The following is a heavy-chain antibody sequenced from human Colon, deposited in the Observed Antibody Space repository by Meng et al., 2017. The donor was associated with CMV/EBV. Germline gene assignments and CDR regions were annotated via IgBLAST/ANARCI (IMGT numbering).Heavy chain of an antibody. V-gene: IGHV3-23*01. CDR3: AKRRIAAAGDFQH. J-gene: IGHJ1*01. CDR1: GFTFDNYA. D-gene: IGHD6-13*01. Sequence: GGSLRLSYAASGFTFDNYAMTWVRQAPGKGLEWVAAIGASGDSPRYADSVKGRFTISRDNSRNTLYLQMNSLRAEDTAVYYCAKRRIAAAGDFQHWGQGTLVTVSS. CDR2: IGASGDSP.